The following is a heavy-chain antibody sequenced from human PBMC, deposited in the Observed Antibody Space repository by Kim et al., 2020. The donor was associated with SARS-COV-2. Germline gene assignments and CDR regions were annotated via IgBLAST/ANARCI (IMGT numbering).Heavy chain of an antibody. J-gene: IGHJ6*02. V-gene: IGHV6-1*01. CDR3: AREPNLQWLVRSPGMDV. Sequence: SQTLSLTCAISGDSVSSTSAAWNWIRPSPSRGLEWLGRTYYRSKWYNDYAVSVKSRITINPDTSKNQFSLQLNSVTPEDTAVYYCAREPNLQWLVRSPGMDVWGQGTTVTVSS. CDR1: GDSVSSTSAA. CDR2: TYYRSKWYN. D-gene: IGHD6-19*01.